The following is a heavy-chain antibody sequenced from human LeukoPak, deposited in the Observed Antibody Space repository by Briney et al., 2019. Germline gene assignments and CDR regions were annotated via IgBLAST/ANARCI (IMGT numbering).Heavy chain of an antibody. Sequence: PGGSLRLSCAASGFTFISYSMNWVRQAPGRGLEWVSYISSSSSTIYYADSVKGRFTISRDNAKNSLYLQMNSLRDEDTAVYYCARVPPYFGSGSYPDYWGQGTLVTVSS. CDR1: GFTFISYS. J-gene: IGHJ4*02. CDR2: ISSSSSTI. CDR3: ARVPPYFGSGSYPDY. D-gene: IGHD3-10*01. V-gene: IGHV3-48*02.